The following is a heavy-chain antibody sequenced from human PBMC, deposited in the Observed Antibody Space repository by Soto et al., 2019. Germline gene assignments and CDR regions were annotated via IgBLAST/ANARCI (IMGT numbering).Heavy chain of an antibody. CDR1: GFTFSDYA. CDR2: VSHDGRTT. CDR3: AKGGRQWLVTSDFNY. J-gene: IGHJ4*02. Sequence: VQLVESGGGVVQPGRSLRLSCAASGFTFSDYAMHWVRQAPGKGLEWVAVVSHDGRTTHYADSVKGRFTISRDSSKNTVSLEMTSLRAEDTAVHYCAKGGRQWLVTSDFNYWGQGALVTVSS. D-gene: IGHD6-19*01. V-gene: IGHV3-30*18.